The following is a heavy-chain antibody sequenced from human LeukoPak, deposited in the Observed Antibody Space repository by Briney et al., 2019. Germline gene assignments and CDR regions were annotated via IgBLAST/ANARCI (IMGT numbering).Heavy chain of an antibody. Sequence: GGSLRLSCAASGFTFSSYAMHWVRQAPGKGLEWVAVISYDGSNKYYADSVKGRFTISRDNSKNTLYLQMNSLRAEDTAVYYCAREYQYDSSGSGGFDYWGQGTLVTVSS. V-gene: IGHV3-30*01. J-gene: IGHJ4*02. CDR3: AREYQYDSSGSGGFDY. CDR1: GFTFSSYA. CDR2: ISYDGSNK. D-gene: IGHD3-22*01.